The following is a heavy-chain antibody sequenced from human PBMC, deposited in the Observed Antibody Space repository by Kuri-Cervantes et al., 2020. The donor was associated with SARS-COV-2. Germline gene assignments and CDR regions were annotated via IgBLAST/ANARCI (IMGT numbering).Heavy chain of an antibody. CDR2: ISGSGSYI. CDR3: ARVAGEGPIYYYYMDV. D-gene: IGHD2-21*01. V-gene: IGHV3-21*01. J-gene: IGHJ6*03. CDR1: GFSLSRYT. Sequence: GESLKISCAASGFSLSRYTMNWVRQAPGKALEWLSSISGSGSYIYYADSVKGRFTISKESGENSLYLHMNSLRGDDTAVYYCARVAGEGPIYYYYMDVWGKGTTVTVSS.